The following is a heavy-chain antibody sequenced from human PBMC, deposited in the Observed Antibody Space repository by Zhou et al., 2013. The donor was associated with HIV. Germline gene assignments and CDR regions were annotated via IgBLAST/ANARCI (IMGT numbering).Heavy chain of an antibody. V-gene: IGHV1-69*05. CDR1: GGSFSRHA. J-gene: IGHJ6*03. CDR2: IIPIFGTA. Sequence: QVQLVQSGAEVKMPGSSAKVSCEASGGSFSRHAITWVRQARGQGLEWMGGIIPIFGTATYSQKFQGRVTLSTDESTTTAYMELNRLTSDDTAVYYCARQGVDPDSGRLYYMDVWGKGTTVTVS. CDR3: ARQGVDPDSGRLYYMDV. D-gene: IGHD3-10*01.